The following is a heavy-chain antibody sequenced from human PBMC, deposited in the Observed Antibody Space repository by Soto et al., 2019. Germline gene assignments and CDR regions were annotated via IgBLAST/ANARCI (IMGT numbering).Heavy chain of an antibody. CDR1: GFTFSSYA. CDR2: ISYDGSNK. V-gene: IGHV3-30-3*01. Sequence: GGSLRLSCAASGFTFSSYAMHWVRQAPGKGLEWVAVISYDGSNKYYADSVKGRFTISRDNAKNTLYLQMNSLRVEDTAVYFCTRDRGYPDSFDIWGQGTMVTVSS. D-gene: IGHD2-15*01. CDR3: TRDRGYPDSFDI. J-gene: IGHJ3*02.